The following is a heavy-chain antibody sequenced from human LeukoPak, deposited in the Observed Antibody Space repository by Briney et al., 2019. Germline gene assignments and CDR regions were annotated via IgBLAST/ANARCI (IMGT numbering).Heavy chain of an antibody. CDR1: GFTFSTYA. CDR3: ARQGGSPGDAFDI. CDR2: ISSSSSTI. D-gene: IGHD1-26*01. J-gene: IGHJ3*02. Sequence: GGSLRLSCAASGFTFSTYAMSWVRQAPGKGLEWVSYISSSSSTIYYADSVKGRFTISRDNAKNSLYLQMNSLRAEDTAVYYCARQGGSPGDAFDIWGQGTMVTVSS. V-gene: IGHV3-48*01.